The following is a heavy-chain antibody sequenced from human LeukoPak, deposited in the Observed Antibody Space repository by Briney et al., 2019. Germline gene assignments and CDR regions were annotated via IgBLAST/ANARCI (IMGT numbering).Heavy chain of an antibody. CDR1: VFPLSTYS. Sequence: PGGSLRLSCAASVFPLSTYSMNWVRQAPGKGLECVASIGTTSGHKYYADSVKGRFTISRDNAMNSLYLQMDSLRVEDTALYYCARDGSSWYMDYWGQGTLVTVSS. V-gene: IGHV3-21*01. CDR3: ARDGSSWYMDY. D-gene: IGHD6-13*01. J-gene: IGHJ4*02. CDR2: IGTTSGHK.